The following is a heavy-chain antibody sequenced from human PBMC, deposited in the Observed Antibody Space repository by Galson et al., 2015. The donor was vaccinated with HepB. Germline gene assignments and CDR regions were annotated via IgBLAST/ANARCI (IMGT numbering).Heavy chain of an antibody. J-gene: IGHJ6*02. Sequence: SLRLSCAASGFTFSSYWMSWVRQAPGKGLEWVANIKQDGSEKYYVDSVKGRFTISRDNAKNSLYLQMNSLRAEDTAVYYCARALVGDYDYYYGMDVWGQGTTVTVSS. CDR2: IKQDGSEK. CDR1: GFTFSSYW. D-gene: IGHD4-17*01. CDR3: ARALVGDYDYYYGMDV. V-gene: IGHV3-7*03.